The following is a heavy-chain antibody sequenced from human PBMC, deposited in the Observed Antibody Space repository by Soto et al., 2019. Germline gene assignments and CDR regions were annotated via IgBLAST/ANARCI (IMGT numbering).Heavy chain of an antibody. V-gene: IGHV3-30*03. CDR3: ARDRYCSGGSCYDDAGVLWFDP. D-gene: IGHD2-15*01. CDR2: ISYDGSNK. Sequence: PGGSLRLSCAASGFTFSSYGMHWVRQAPGKGLEWVAVISYDGSNKYYADSVKGRFTISRDNSKNTLYLQMNSLRAEDTAVYYCARDRYCSGGSCYDDAGVLWFDPWGQGTLVTVSS. CDR1: GFTFSSYG. J-gene: IGHJ5*02.